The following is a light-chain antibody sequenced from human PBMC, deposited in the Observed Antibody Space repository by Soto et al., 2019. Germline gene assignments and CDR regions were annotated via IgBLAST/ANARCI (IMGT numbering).Light chain of an antibody. CDR2: YAS. CDR3: QQRNYWLS. J-gene: IGKJ4*01. CDR1: HSVGTN. Sequence: EVVLTQSPATLSLSPGQIATLSCRASHSVGTNLMWYQQKPGQPPRLLISYASNRATGIPGRFSGGGSGTDFTLTISSLEPEDFAVYYCQQRNYWLSFGGGTKVDIK. V-gene: IGKV3-11*01.